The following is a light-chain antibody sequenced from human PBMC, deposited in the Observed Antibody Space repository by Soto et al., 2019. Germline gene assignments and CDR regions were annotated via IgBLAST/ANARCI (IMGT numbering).Light chain of an antibody. CDR2: YDS. J-gene: IGLJ1*01. Sequence: SYELTQPPSVSVAPGKTARITCGGNNIGSKSVHWYQQKPGQAPVLVIYYDSDRPSGIPERFSGSNSGNTATLTISRVEAGDEADYYCQVWDSSSDSYVFGPGTKVTVL. CDR1: NIGSKS. CDR3: QVWDSSSDSYV. V-gene: IGLV3-21*04.